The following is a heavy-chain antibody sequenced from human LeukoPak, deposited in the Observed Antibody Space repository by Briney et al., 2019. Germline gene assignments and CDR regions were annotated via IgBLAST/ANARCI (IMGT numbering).Heavy chain of an antibody. D-gene: IGHD5-12*01. CDR2: IYYSGST. CDR3: ARDDGYDVFDY. V-gene: IGHV4-39*02. Sequence: SETLSLTRTVSGASISSDSYYWGWIRQPPGKGLQWIGCIYYSGSTYYKPSLKSRVSISVDTSKIQFSLKLSSVTAADTAVYFWARDDGYDVFDYWGQGTLVTVSS. CDR1: GASISSDSYY. J-gene: IGHJ4*02.